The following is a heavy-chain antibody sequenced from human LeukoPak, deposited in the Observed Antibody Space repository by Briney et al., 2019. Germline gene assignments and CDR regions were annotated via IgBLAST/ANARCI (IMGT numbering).Heavy chain of an antibody. V-gene: IGHV1-3*01. CDR3: ARVLRGYSYGNFDY. D-gene: IGHD5-18*01. J-gene: IGHJ4*02. CDR2: INAGNGNT. Sequence: ASVNVSCKASGYTFTSYAMHWVRQAPGQRLEWMGWINAGNGNTKYSQKFQGRVTITRDTSASTAYMELSSLRSEDTAVYYCARVLRGYSYGNFDYWGQGTLVTVSS. CDR1: GYTFTSYA.